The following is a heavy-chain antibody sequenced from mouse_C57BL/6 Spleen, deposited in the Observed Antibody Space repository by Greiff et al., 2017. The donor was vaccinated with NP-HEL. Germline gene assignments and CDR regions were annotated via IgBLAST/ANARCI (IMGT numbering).Heavy chain of an antibody. J-gene: IGHJ2*01. V-gene: IGHV1-19*01. Sequence: EVKLQESGPVLVKPGASVKMSCKASGYTFTDYYMNWVKQSHGKSLEWIGVINPYNGGTSYNQKFKGKATLTVDKSSSTAYMELNSLTSEDSAVYYCARGSWDVAYWGQGTTLTVSS. D-gene: IGHD4-1*01. CDR2: INPYNGGT. CDR1: GYTFTDYY. CDR3: ARGSWDVAY.